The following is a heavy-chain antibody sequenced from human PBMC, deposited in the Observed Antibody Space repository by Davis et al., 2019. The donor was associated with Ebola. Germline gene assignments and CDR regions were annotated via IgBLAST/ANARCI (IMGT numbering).Heavy chain of an antibody. CDR2: ISSDSDYI. Sequence: PGGSLRLSCAASGFTFTTYSMSWVRQAPGKALEWVSSISSDSDYIYYADSAKGRFTISRDNAKNSLYLQMNSLRAEDTAVYYCARTIAAGDWFDPWGQGTLVTVSS. CDR1: GFTFTTYS. V-gene: IGHV3-21*01. CDR3: ARTIAAGDWFDP. J-gene: IGHJ5*02. D-gene: IGHD6-25*01.